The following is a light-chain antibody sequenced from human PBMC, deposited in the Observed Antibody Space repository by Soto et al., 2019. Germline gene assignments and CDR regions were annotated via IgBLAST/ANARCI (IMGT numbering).Light chain of an antibody. Sequence: VVMTQSPLSLAVTLGQTASISCRSSQSLVSSDGLTYFNWFHQRPGQSPRRLIYKVSNRDSGVPDRVTGSGSVTDFTLTISRVEAEDVGIYYCMQGSHWATFGQGNKLEIK. CDR1: QSLVSSDGLTY. V-gene: IGKV2-30*01. J-gene: IGKJ2*01. CDR3: MQGSHWAT. CDR2: KVS.